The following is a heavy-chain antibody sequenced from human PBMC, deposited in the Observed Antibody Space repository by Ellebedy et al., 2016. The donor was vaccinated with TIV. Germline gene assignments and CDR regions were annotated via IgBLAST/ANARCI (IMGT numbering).Heavy chain of an antibody. J-gene: IGHJ3*02. CDR1: GYTLTELS. Sequence: AASVKVSCKVSGYTLTELSMHWVRQAPGKGLEWMGGFDPEDGETIYAQKFQGSVTMTEDTSTDTAYMELSSLGSEETAVYYCATVMTTVNNDAFHIWGQGTMVTVSS. CDR3: ATVMTTVNNDAFHI. D-gene: IGHD4-17*01. V-gene: IGHV1-24*01. CDR2: FDPEDGET.